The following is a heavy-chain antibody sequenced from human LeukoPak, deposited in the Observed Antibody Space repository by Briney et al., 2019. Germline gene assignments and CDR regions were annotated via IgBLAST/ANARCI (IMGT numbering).Heavy chain of an antibody. CDR3: ARDIADGSGQAWGYWFDP. V-gene: IGHV1-69*13. CDR2: IIPIFGTA. Sequence: SVKVSCKASGGTFSSYAISWVRQAPGQGLEWMGGIIPIFGTANYAQKFQGRVTITADESTSTAYMELSSLRSEDTAVYYCARDIADGSGQAWGYWFDPWGQGTLVTVSS. D-gene: IGHD3-22*01. CDR1: GGTFSSYA. J-gene: IGHJ5*02.